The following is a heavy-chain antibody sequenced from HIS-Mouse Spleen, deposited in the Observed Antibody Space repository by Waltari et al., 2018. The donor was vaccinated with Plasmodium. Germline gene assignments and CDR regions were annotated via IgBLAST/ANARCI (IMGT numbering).Heavy chain of an antibody. J-gene: IGHJ4*02. CDR2: IYYGGST. CDR1: GGSISSSSYY. CDR3: ARRGGSYYYFDY. Sequence: QLQLQESGPGLVKPSETLSLTCTVSGGSISSSSYYWGWIRQPPGKGLEWIGSIYYGGSTYYNPSHKSRVTISVDTSKNQFSLKLSSVTAADTAVYYCARRGGSYYYFDYWGQGTLVTVSS. D-gene: IGHD1-26*01. V-gene: IGHV4-39*01.